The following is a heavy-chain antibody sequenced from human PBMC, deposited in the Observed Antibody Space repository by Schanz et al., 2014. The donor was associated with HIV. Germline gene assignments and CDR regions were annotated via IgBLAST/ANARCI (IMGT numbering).Heavy chain of an antibody. CDR2: INNDGSNT. D-gene: IGHD4-17*01. Sequence: EVQLVESGGGLIQRGGSLRLSCAASGFAVSSNFLNWVRQTPGKGLEWVSRINNDGSNTLYADSVKGRFTISRDNAKNTLHLQMNSLRVEDTAVYYCAKSRGDSWPYGMDVWGQGTTVTVSS. CDR3: AKSRGDSWPYGMDV. CDR1: GFAVSSNF. V-gene: IGHV3-74*02. J-gene: IGHJ6*02.